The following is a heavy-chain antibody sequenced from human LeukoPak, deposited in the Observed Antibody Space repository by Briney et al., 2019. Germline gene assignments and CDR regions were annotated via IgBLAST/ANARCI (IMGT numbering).Heavy chain of an antibody. Sequence: ETVALICSVSGGSLSSDYWRWVREPPGRGREGIGYIYHSGSTNYNPSLNSPVTISVDTSKTQFPLKLSSVTAADTAVYYCARDGEIDAFDIWGQGTMVTVSS. V-gene: IGHV4-59*01. D-gene: IGHD5-24*01. CDR2: IYHSGST. J-gene: IGHJ3*02. CDR3: ARDGEIDAFDI. CDR1: GGSLSSDY.